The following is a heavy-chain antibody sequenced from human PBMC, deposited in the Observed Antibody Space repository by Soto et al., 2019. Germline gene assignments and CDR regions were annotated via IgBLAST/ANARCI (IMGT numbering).Heavy chain of an antibody. Sequence: PSETLSLTCTVSGGSSTDYSWVWIRQPAGKGLEWIGRIFSSGSTNYNPSLKGRITMSLDTSKNQFPLKLNSATATDTAVYFCARDQGVVVTADNWFDPWGPGILVTVSS. CDR2: IFSSGST. V-gene: IGHV4-4*07. CDR1: GGSSTDYS. J-gene: IGHJ5*02. CDR3: ARDQGVVVTADNWFDP. D-gene: IGHD2-21*02.